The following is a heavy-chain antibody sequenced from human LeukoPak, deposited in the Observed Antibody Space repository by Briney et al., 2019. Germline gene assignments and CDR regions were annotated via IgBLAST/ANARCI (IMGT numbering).Heavy chain of an antibody. J-gene: IGHJ5*02. CDR1: GFTFSTYS. V-gene: IGHV3-21*01. D-gene: IGHD6-13*01. CDR2: ISSSSSYI. CDR3: ASSLAAAGTGGWFDP. Sequence: GGPLRLSCAASGFTFSTYSMNWVRQAPGKGLEWVSSISSSSSYIYYADSVKGRFTISRDNAKNSLYLQMNSLRAEDTAVYYCASSLAAAGTGGWFDPWGQGTLVTVSS.